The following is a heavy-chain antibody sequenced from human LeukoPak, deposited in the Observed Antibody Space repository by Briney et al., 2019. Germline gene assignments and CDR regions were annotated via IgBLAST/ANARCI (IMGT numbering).Heavy chain of an antibody. Sequence: EASVKVSCKASGSTFSSYAISWVRQAPGQGLEWMGRIIPILGIANYAQKFQGRVTITADKSTSTAYMELSSLRSEDTAVYYCAREGSSFAIDYWGQGTLVTVSS. CDR3: AREGSSFAIDY. CDR2: IIPILGIA. CDR1: GSTFSSYA. J-gene: IGHJ4*02. V-gene: IGHV1-69*04. D-gene: IGHD3-10*01.